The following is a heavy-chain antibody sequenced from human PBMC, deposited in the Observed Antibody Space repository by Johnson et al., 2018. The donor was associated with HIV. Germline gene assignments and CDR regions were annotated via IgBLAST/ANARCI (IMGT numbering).Heavy chain of an antibody. D-gene: IGHD6-13*01. V-gene: IGHV3-23*04. J-gene: IGHJ3*02. Sequence: VQLVESGGGLVQPGGSLRVSCAASGFTFSSYAMNWVRQTPGKGLEWVSGISGSGVTDYADSVKGRFTLSSDNSTNTLYLQMNSLRAEDTAVYYCARDRGSSWPYDAFDIWGQGTMVTVSS. CDR2: ISGSGVT. CDR1: GFTFSSYA. CDR3: ARDRGSSWPYDAFDI.